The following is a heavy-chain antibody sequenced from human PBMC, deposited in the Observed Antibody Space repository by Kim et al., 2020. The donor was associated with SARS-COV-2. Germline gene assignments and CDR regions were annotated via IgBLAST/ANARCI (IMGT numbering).Heavy chain of an antibody. J-gene: IGHJ4*02. CDR1: GYTFTGYY. Sequence: ASVKVSCKASGYTFTGYYMHWVRQAPGQGLEWMGWINPNSGGTNYAQKFQGRVTMTRDTSISTAYMELSRLRSDDTAVYYCARAQMVAGEFDYWGQGTLVTVSS. CDR2: INPNSGGT. CDR3: ARAQMVAGEFDY. D-gene: IGHD6-19*01. V-gene: IGHV1-2*02.